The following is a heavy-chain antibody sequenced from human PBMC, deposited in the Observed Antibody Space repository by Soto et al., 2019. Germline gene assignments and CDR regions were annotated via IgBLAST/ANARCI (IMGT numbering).Heavy chain of an antibody. CDR2: IYHSGST. CDR3: ARDASRQGVFY. D-gene: IGHD3-16*01. J-gene: IGHJ4*02. Sequence: SETLSLTCAVSGYSISSGYYWGWIRQPPGKGLEWIGSIYHSGSTYYNPSLKSRVTISVDTSRNQFSLKLSSVTAADTAVYYCARDASRQGVFYWGQGTRVTVSS. CDR1: GYSISSGYY. V-gene: IGHV4-38-2*02.